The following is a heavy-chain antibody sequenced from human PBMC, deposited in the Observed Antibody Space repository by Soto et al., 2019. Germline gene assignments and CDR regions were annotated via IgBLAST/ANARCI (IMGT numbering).Heavy chain of an antibody. V-gene: IGHV3-11*06. CDR3: ARAAAVTSSTRKGYYYYGMDV. Sequence: QVQLVESGGGLVKPGGSLRLSCAASGFTFSDYYMSWIRQAPGKGLEWVSYISSSSSYTKYADSVKGRFTISRDNAKNSLYLQMNSLRAEDTAVYYCARAAAVTSSTRKGYYYYGMDVWGQGTTVTVSS. CDR1: GFTFSDYY. CDR2: ISSSSSYT. J-gene: IGHJ6*02. D-gene: IGHD2-2*01.